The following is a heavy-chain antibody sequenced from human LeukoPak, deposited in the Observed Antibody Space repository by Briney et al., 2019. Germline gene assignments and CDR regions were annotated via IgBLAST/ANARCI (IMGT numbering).Heavy chain of an antibody. CDR3: ASELLGYCSCDPCD. CDR1: GFTFSSYS. Sequence: PGGSLRLSCAASGFTFSSYSMNWVRQAPVKGLEGVSSISSSSSYIYYADSVKGRFTISRDNAKNSLYLQMNSLRAEATAVYYCASELLGYCSCDPCDWGPVILVTVSS. D-gene: IGHD2-15*01. J-gene: IGHJ1*01. CDR2: ISSSSSYI. V-gene: IGHV3-21*01.